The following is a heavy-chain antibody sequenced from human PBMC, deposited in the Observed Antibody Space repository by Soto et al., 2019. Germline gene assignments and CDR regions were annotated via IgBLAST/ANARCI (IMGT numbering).Heavy chain of an antibody. V-gene: IGHV1-69*01. D-gene: IGHD1-26*01. Sequence: QVQLVQSGAEVKKPGSSAKVSCKASGGTFNTFAFTWVRQAPGQGFEWMGGVIPLFNTPDYAQKFQGRVTISADESTSTVYLELTALSSDDTAVYCCGFASKWELLGYFYGIDVWGPGTTVIVSS. CDR2: VIPLFNTP. CDR3: GFASKWELLGYFYGIDV. J-gene: IGHJ6*02. CDR1: GGTFNTFA.